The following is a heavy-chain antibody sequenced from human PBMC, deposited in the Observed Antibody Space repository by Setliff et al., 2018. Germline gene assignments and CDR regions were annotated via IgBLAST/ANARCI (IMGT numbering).Heavy chain of an antibody. Sequence: SETLSLTCTVSGCSLTGGHYYGTGIRQLPGKGLEWIAYIYYSGTTYYTPSLKCRVTISGDTSKNQCSLKINSVTAADTAVDYCAKGHGISGELPNYFDPGGQGTQVTVS. CDR2: IYYSGTT. J-gene: IGHJ5*02. V-gene: IGHV4-31*03. D-gene: IGHD3-22*01. CDR1: GCSLTGGHYY. CDR3: AKGHGISGELPNYFDP.